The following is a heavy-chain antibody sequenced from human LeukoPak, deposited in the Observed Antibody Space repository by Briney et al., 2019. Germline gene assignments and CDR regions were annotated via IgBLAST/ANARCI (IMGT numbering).Heavy chain of an antibody. CDR2: FDPEDVET. CDR3: ETYSGYAAY. CDR1: GYTLTELA. V-gene: IGHV1-24*01. J-gene: IGHJ4*02. Sequence: ASVKVSCKASGYTLTELAIHWVRQAPGKGLEWMGGFDPEDVETIYAQKFQGRVTMTQDTYTDRAYMELSRLRSAGTDVYYCETYSGYAAYWGQGTLVSVSS. D-gene: IGHD5-12*01.